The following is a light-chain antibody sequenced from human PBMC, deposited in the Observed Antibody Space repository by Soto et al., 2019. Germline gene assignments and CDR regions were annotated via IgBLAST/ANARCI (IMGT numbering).Light chain of an antibody. J-gene: IGKJ5*01. CDR1: QSISSY. CDR2: AAS. Sequence: DIQMTQSPSSLSASVGDRVTITCRASQSISSYLNLYQQKPGKAPKLLIYAASSLQSGVPSRFSGSGSGTDFTLTISSLQPEDFATYYCQQSYSTPSITFGHGTRLEIK. CDR3: QQSYSTPSIT. V-gene: IGKV1-39*01.